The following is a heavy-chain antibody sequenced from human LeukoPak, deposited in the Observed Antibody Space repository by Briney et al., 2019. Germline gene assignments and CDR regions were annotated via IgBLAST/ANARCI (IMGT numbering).Heavy chain of an antibody. CDR1: GFTFTSSA. CDR3: VRGYSYGFYFDY. Sequence: SVKVSCKASGFTFTSSAVQWVRQARGQRLEWKGWIVVGSGNTNYAQKFQERVTITRDMSTSTAYMELSSLRSEDTAAYYCVRGYSYGFYFDYWGQGSLVTVSS. V-gene: IGHV1-58*01. D-gene: IGHD5-18*01. CDR2: IVVGSGNT. J-gene: IGHJ4*02.